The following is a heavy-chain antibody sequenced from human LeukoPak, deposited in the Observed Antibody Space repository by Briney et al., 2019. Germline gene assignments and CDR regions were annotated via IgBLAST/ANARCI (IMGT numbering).Heavy chain of an antibody. CDR3: ATGRCSGGSCYPGWFV. CDR2: IIPIFGTA. CDR1: GGTFSSYA. D-gene: IGHD2-15*01. Sequence: GASVKVSCKASGGTFSSYAISWVRQAPGQGLEWMGGIIPIFGTANYAQKFQGRVTITADKSTSTAYMELSSLRSEDTAVYYCATGRCSGGSCYPGWFVWGKGTTVTVSS. J-gene: IGHJ6*04. V-gene: IGHV1-69*06.